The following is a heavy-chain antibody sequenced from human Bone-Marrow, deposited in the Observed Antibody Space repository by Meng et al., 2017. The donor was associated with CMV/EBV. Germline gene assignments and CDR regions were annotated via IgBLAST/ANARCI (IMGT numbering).Heavy chain of an antibody. Sequence: SETLSLTCTVSGGSVSSGSYYWSWIRQPPGKGLEWIGYIYYSGSTNYNPSLKSRVTISVDTSTNQFSLQLSSVTAADTAVYYCARITGAFWTGYWWFDPWGQGALVTVSS. J-gene: IGHJ5*02. D-gene: IGHD3/OR15-3a*01. V-gene: IGHV4-61*01. CDR3: ARITGAFWTGYWWFDP. CDR2: IYYSGST. CDR1: GGSVSSGSYY.